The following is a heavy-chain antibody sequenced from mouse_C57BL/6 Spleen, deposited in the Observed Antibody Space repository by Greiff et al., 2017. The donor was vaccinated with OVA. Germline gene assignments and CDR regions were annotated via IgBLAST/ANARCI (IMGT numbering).Heavy chain of an antibody. V-gene: IGHV1-18*01. CDR3: ATITTVDRQGYYAMDY. D-gene: IGHD1-1*01. CDR2: INPNNGGT. CDR1: GYTFTDYN. J-gene: IGHJ4*01. Sequence: EVQLVESGPELVKPGASVKIPCKASGYTFTDYNMDWVKQSHGKSLEWIGDINPNNGGTFYNQKFKGKATLTVDKSSSTAYMELRSLTSEDTAVYYCATITTVDRQGYYAMDYWGQGTSVTVSS.